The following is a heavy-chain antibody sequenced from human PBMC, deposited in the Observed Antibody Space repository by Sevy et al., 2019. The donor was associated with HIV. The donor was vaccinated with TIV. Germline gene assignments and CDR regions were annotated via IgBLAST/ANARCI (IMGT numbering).Heavy chain of an antibody. J-gene: IGHJ4*02. D-gene: IGHD5-18*01. CDR3: AKKGYSSGIFYYFDY. V-gene: IGHV3-11*01. CDR2: ISGSGNII. CDR1: GFSLSDSY. Sequence: GGSLRLSCAASGFSLSDSYMSWVRQAPGKGLEWIAYISGSGNIIYYADSVRGRLSISRDNAKKSLYLQMNSLRAEDTAVYFCAKKGYSSGIFYYFDYWGQGTLVTVSS.